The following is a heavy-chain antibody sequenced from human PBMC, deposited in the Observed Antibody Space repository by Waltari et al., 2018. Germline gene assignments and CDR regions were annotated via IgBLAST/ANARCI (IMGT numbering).Heavy chain of an antibody. V-gene: IGHV3-23*04. CDR3: AIRYDPYYFDY. D-gene: IGHD3-3*01. Sequence: EVQLVESGGGLVQHGGSLRLSCAASGFTFSSYAMSWVRQGAGKGLEVGSANSGRGGSTTYSDSVNGRFTIARDNSKNTLYLQMNSLRAEDTAVYYGAIRYDPYYFDYWGQGTLVTVSS. CDR1: GFTFSSYA. J-gene: IGHJ4*02. CDR2: NSGRGGST.